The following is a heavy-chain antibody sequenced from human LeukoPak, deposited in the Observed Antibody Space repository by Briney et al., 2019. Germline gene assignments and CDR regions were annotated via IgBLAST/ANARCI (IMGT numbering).Heavy chain of an antibody. J-gene: IGHJ4*02. V-gene: IGHV3-23*01. D-gene: IGHD2-2*01. CDR3: AKLPYKYCSSTSCYGVSFDY. Sequence: GGSLRLSCAASGFTFSSYAMSWVRQAPGKGPEWVSAISGSGGSTYYADSVKGRFTISRDNSKNTLYLQMNSLRAEDTAVYYCAKLPYKYCSSTSCYGVSFDYWGQGTLVTVSS. CDR2: ISGSGGST. CDR1: GFTFSSYA.